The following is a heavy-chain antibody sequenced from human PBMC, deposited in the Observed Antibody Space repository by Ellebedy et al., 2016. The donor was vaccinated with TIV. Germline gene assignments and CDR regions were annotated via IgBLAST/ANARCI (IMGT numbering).Heavy chain of an antibody. CDR2: IYRGGTT. V-gene: IGHV3-53*01. CDR3: AKGRRMMYSTGGLDY. D-gene: IGHD2-8*01. Sequence: GESLKISCAASGFTVSTNYMTWVRQAPGKGLEWVSVIYRGGTTYYADSVKGRFTISRDNSKNTLYLQMNSLRAEDTAVYYCAKGRRMMYSTGGLDYWGQGTLVTVSS. CDR1: GFTVSTNY. J-gene: IGHJ4*02.